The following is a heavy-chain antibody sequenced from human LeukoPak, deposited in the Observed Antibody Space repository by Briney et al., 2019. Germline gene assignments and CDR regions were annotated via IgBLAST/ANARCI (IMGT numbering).Heavy chain of an antibody. CDR3: ARGRGQQLVPYYFDY. V-gene: IGHV4-34*01. CDR2: INHSGST. CDR1: GGSFGGYY. J-gene: IGHJ4*02. Sequence: SETLSLTCAVYGGSFGGYYWSWIRQPPGKGLEWIGEINHSGSTNYNPSLKSRVTISVDTSKNQFSLKLSSVTAADTAVYYCARGRGQQLVPYYFDYWGQGTLVTVSS. D-gene: IGHD6-13*01.